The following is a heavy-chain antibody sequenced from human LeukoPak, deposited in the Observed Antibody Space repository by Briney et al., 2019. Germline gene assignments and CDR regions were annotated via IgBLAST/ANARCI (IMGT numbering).Heavy chain of an antibody. D-gene: IGHD3-10*01. CDR2: IYPGDSDT. Sequence: GESLKISCKASGYSFPDYWIGWVRQPPGKGLEWMGIIYPGDSDTRYSPSFQGQVTISADKSFSTAYLQWNSLKASDTAIYYCARSDQLKWFGDPRRPYYYGMDVWGQGTTVTVSS. CDR3: ARSDQLKWFGDPRRPYYYGMDV. V-gene: IGHV5-51*01. J-gene: IGHJ6*02. CDR1: GYSFPDYW.